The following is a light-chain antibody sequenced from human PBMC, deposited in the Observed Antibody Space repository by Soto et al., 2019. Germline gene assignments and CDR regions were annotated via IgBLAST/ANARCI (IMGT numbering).Light chain of an antibody. J-gene: IGLJ3*02. CDR1: SSDVGSYNL. Sequence: QSALTQPASVSGSPGQSITISCTGTSSDVGSYNLVSWYQQHPGKAPKLLIYEGSKRPSGVSNRFSGSKSGSTASLTISGLQAEDEADYYCCSYARSSTWVFGGGTKLTVL. V-gene: IGLV2-23*01. CDR2: EGS. CDR3: CSYARSSTWV.